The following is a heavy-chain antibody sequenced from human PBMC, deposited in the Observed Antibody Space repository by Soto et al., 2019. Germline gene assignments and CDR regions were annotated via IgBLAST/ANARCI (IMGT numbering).Heavy chain of an antibody. V-gene: IGHV1-46*01. CDR2: INPSGGST. J-gene: IGHJ4*02. CDR1: GYTFTIYY. D-gene: IGHD3-22*01. CDR3: ARGLGDSSGNPIYYFDY. Sequence: QVQLVQSGAEVKKPGASVKVSCKASGYTFTIYYMHWVRQAPGQGLEWMGIINPSGGSTSYAQKFQGRVTMARDTSTSTVYMELSSLRSEDTAVYYCARGLGDSSGNPIYYFDYWGQGTLVTVSS.